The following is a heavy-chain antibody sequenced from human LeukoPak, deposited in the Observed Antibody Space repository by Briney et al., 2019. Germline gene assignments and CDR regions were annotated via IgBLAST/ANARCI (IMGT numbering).Heavy chain of an antibody. Sequence: PSETLSLTCTVSGGSISSSSYYWGWIRQPPGKGLEWIGYIYYSGSTNYNPSLKSRVTISVDTSKNQFSLKLSSVTAADTAVYYCARDSSGWYRYFQHWGQGTLVTVSS. CDR1: GGSISSSSYY. CDR2: IYYSGST. V-gene: IGHV4-61*01. CDR3: ARDSSGWYRYFQH. D-gene: IGHD6-19*01. J-gene: IGHJ1*01.